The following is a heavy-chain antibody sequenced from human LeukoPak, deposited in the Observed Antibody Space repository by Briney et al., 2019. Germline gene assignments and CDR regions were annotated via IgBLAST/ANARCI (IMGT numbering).Heavy chain of an antibody. V-gene: IGHV5-51*01. Sequence: GASLKISFKGSGYSFTSYWIGWVRPMPGKGLEWMGIIYPGDSDTRYSPSFQGQVTISADKSISTAYLQWSSLKASDTAMYYCARPMVATAWGYFDYWGQGTLVTVSS. D-gene: IGHD5-12*01. J-gene: IGHJ4*02. CDR2: IYPGDSDT. CDR1: GYSFTSYW. CDR3: ARPMVATAWGYFDY.